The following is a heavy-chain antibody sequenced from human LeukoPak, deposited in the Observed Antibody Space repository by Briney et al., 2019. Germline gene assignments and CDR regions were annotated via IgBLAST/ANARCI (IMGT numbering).Heavy chain of an antibody. J-gene: IGHJ4*02. CDR3: ARLSQSTSWYDDY. D-gene: IGHD6-13*01. CDR2: IHSHEGF. Sequence: PSETLSLTCSVSGGSISSYYWCWIRQPAGKGLEWIGRIHSHEGFNYNPSLRSRVTMSVDTSKNQFSLKLSSVTAADTAVYYCARLSQSTSWYDDYWGQGTLVTVSS. V-gene: IGHV4-4*07. CDR1: GGSISSYY.